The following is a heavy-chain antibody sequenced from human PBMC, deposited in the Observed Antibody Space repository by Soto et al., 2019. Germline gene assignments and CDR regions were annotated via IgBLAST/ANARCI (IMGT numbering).Heavy chain of an antibody. CDR2: IYYSGST. Sequence: SETLSLTCTVSGGSISSSSYYWGWIRQPPGKGLEWIGSIYYSGSTYYNTSLKSRVTISVDTSKNQFSMKLSSVTAADTAVYYCARSIWFGELLPYFDYWGQGTLVTVSS. CDR1: GGSISSSSYY. D-gene: IGHD3-10*01. V-gene: IGHV4-39*07. J-gene: IGHJ4*02. CDR3: ARSIWFGELLPYFDY.